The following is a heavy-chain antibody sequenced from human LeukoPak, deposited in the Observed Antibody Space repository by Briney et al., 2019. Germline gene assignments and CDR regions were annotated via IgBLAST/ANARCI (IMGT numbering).Heavy chain of an antibody. D-gene: IGHD5-18*01. Sequence: ASVKVSCKASGYTFTGYYIHWVRQAPGQGLEWMGWINPNSGGTNYAQKFQGRVTMTRDKSISTAYMDLSSLTSDDTAVYYCARVGAMVLWGQGTHVTVSS. CDR3: ARVGAMVL. CDR1: GYTFTGYY. J-gene: IGHJ4*02. V-gene: IGHV1-2*02. CDR2: INPNSGGT.